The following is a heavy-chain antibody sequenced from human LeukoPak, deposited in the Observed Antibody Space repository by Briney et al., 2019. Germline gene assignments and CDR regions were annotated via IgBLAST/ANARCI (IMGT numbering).Heavy chain of an antibody. CDR2: ISSSSSTI. V-gene: IGHV3-48*01. D-gene: IGHD2-2*01. J-gene: IGHJ4*02. CDR3: ARDLGAMPG. CDR1: GFTFSSYS. Sequence: TGGSLRLSCAASGFTFSSYSMNWVRQAPGKGLEWVSYISSSSSTIYYADSVKGRFTISRDNAKNSLYLQMNSLRAEDTAVYYCARDLGAMPGWGQGTLVTVSS.